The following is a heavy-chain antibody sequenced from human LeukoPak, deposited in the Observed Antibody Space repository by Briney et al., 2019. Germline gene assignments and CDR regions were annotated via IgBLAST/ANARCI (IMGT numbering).Heavy chain of an antibody. J-gene: IGHJ4*02. V-gene: IGHV4-59*01. CDR3: ARSVGTNWSYFFDY. Sequence: SETLSLTCPVSGGSISSFHWNWLRQSPGRGLDWIGYIYGGGVTNYNPSLRFRVTMSIDTSKNKFSLNLKSVTAEDTAVYYCARSVGTNWSYFFDYWGQGTLVTVSS. CDR2: IYGGGVT. CDR1: GGSISSFH. D-gene: IGHD3-3*01.